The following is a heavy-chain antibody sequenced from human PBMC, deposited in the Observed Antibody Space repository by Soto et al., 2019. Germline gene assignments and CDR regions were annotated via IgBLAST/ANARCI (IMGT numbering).Heavy chain of an antibody. CDR1: GGAIIDTNYY. J-gene: IGHJ4*02. D-gene: IGHD5-18*01. CDR3: ARQIRYTYGYFPSYIDQ. V-gene: IGHV4-39*01. CDR2: IFHSGNT. Sequence: SETLSLTCTVSGGAIIDTNYYWGWIRQPPGKGLEWIGSIFHSGNTYYNPSLESRVTISVDTSKNQFSLMLNSVTAADTAIYYCARQIRYTYGYFPSYIDQWGQGTLVTVSS.